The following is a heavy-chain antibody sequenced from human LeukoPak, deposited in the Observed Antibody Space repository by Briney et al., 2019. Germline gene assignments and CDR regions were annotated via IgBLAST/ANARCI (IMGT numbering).Heavy chain of an antibody. CDR3: ARHDSSSWYFFDY. CDR2: IYHSGGT. J-gene: IGHJ4*02. Sequence: KASETLSLTCTVSGYSISSGYYWGWIRQPPGKGLEYIGTIYHSGGTYYNPSLKSRVTISVDTSKNQFSLKLSSVTAADTAIYFCARHDSSSWYFFDYWGQGTLVTVSS. CDR1: GYSISSGYY. D-gene: IGHD6-13*01. V-gene: IGHV4-38-2*02.